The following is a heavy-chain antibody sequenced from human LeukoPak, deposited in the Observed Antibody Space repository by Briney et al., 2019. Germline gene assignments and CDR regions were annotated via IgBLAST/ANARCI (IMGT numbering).Heavy chain of an antibody. CDR2: ISVNGETT. V-gene: IGHV3-23*01. CDR3: TREVGTRSPY. D-gene: IGHD2-8*01. Sequence: PGGSLRLSCAVSGFSVSSFGMSWVRQAPGKGLEWISAISVNGETTWYADSVRGRFIISRDNSKNTLYLQLSSLKTEDTAVYYCTREVGTRSPYWDQGTLVTVSS. J-gene: IGHJ4*02. CDR1: GFSVSSFG.